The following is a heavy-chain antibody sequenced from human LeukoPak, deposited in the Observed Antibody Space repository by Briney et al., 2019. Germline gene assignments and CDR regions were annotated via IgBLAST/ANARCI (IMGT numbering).Heavy chain of an antibody. D-gene: IGHD3-10*01. CDR1: GGTFSSYA. J-gene: IGHJ4*02. Sequence: GASVKVSCKASGGTFSSYAISRVRQAPGQGLEWMGGIIPIFGTANYAQKFQGRVTITTDESTSTAYMELSSLRSEDTAVYYCARAHYGSGSYWYYFDYWGQGTLVTVSS. CDR2: IIPIFGTA. CDR3: ARAHYGSGSYWYYFDY. V-gene: IGHV1-69*05.